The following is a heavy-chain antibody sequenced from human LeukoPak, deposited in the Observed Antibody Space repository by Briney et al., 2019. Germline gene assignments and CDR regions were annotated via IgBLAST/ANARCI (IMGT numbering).Heavy chain of an antibody. D-gene: IGHD2-2*01. CDR2: ISGSGGST. J-gene: IGHJ5*02. CDR3: AKEQKVVPAATTALDP. Sequence: PGGSLRLSCAASGFTFSSYAMSWVRQAPGKGLEWVSAISGSGGSTYYADSVKGRFTISRDNSKNTLYLQMNSLRAEDKAVYYCAKEQKVVPAATTALDPWRQATLVTVSS. CDR1: GFTFSSYA. V-gene: IGHV3-23*01.